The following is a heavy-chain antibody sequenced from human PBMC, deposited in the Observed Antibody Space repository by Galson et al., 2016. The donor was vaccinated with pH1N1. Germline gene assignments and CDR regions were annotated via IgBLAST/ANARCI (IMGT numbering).Heavy chain of an antibody. D-gene: IGHD3-10*01. CDR1: GGSISSSIYY. CDR2: MYTSGTT. CDR3: ARDRVALTGIFDY. J-gene: IGHJ4*02. Sequence: TLSLTCTVSGGSISSSIYYWNWIRQPAGKGLEWIGRMYTSGTTTYNPSLESRVSISVDTSKNQFSLGLSSVTAADTAVYFCARDRVALTGIFDYWGQGALVTVSS. V-gene: IGHV4-61*02.